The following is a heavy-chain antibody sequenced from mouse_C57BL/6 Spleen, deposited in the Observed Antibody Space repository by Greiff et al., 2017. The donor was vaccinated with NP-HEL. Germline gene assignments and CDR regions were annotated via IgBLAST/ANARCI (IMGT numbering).Heavy chain of an antibody. CDR3: ARRSPYDGDAMDY. J-gene: IGHJ4*01. Sequence: VQLQQPGAELVKPGASVKLSCKASGYTFTSYWMQWVKQRPGQGLEWIGEIDPSDSYTNYNQKFKGKATLTVDTSSSTAYMQLSSLTSEDSAVYYCARRSPYDGDAMDYWGQGTSVTVSS. V-gene: IGHV1-50*01. D-gene: IGHD2-12*01. CDR1: GYTFTSYW. CDR2: IDPSDSYT.